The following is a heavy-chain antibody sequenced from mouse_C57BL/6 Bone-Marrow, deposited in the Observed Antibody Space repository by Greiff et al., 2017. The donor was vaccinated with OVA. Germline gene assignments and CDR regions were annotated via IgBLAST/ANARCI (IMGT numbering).Heavy chain of an antibody. CDR2: ISYDGSN. Sequence: EVQLQESGPGLVKPSQSLSLTCSVTGYSITSGYYWNWIRQFPGNKLEWMGYISYDGSNNYNPSLKNRISITRNTSKNQFFLKLNSVTTEDTATYYCARGGGLLLRSNFDYWGQGTTLTVSS. D-gene: IGHD1-1*01. CDR3: ARGGGLLLRSNFDY. V-gene: IGHV3-6*01. J-gene: IGHJ2*01. CDR1: GYSITSGYY.